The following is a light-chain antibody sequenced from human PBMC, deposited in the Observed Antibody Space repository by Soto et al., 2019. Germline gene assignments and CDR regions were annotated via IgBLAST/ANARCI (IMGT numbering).Light chain of an antibody. V-gene: IGLV2-14*03. CDR2: DVS. CDR1: SSDVGGYNY. CDR3: SSYTGSSTPVV. J-gene: IGLJ2*01. Sequence: QAVVTQPASVSGSPGQSITISCTGTSSDVGGYNYVSWYQHHPGKAPKLIIYDVSNRPSGVSNRFSGSKSGNTASLTISGLQAEDEAEYYCSSYTGSSTPVVFGGGTKVTVL.